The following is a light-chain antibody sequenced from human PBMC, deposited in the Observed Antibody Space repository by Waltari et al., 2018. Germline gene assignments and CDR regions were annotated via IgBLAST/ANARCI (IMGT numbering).Light chain of an antibody. CDR3: QQSASTPFT. Sequence: DIQMTQAPSALSASVGDRVTITCRASETIDSKFLSWYQQKPGKAPNLLIYAASSLQSVVPSTFSGSGSWTDFTLSISSLQPEDFATYYCQQSASTPFTFGGGTKVGIK. J-gene: IGKJ4*01. V-gene: IGKV1-39*01. CDR2: AAS. CDR1: ETIDSKF.